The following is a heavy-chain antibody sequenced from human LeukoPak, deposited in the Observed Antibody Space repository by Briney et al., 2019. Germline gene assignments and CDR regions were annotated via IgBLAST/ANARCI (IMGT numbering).Heavy chain of an antibody. D-gene: IGHD1-26*01. CDR1: GYAFIDYA. V-gene: IGHV7-4-1*02. CDR3: ARLLSGSYPDY. CDR2: INTNTGNP. Sequence: GASVKVSCKASGYAFIDYAINWVRQAPGQGLEWMGWINTNTGNPTYAQGFTGRFVFSLDTSVSTTYLQISSLKAEDTAVYYCARLLSGSYPDYWGQGTLVTVSS. J-gene: IGHJ4*02.